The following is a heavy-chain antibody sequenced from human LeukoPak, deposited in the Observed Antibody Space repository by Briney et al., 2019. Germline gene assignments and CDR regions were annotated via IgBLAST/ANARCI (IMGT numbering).Heavy chain of an antibody. CDR3: AREYYDSRGVFDY. D-gene: IGHD3-22*01. CDR2: ISYDGSNK. Sequence: GGSLRLSCAASGFSFSSYGMHWVRQAPGKGLEWVAVISYDGSNKYYADSVKGRFTISRDNSKNTLYLQTNSLRAEDTAVYYCAREYYDSRGVFDYWGQGTLVTVSS. V-gene: IGHV3-30*19. J-gene: IGHJ4*02. CDR1: GFSFSSYG.